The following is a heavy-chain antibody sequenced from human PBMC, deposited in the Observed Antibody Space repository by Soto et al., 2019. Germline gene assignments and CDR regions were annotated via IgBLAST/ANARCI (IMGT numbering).Heavy chain of an antibody. V-gene: IGHV3-33*01. Sequence: QVQLVESGGGVVQPGGSLRISCAASGFSFNNYGMHWVRQAPGKGLEWVAVIWYDGNTEDYADCLKGRFTISRDNYKSMLYLQMNSLSAEDTAVYYCARDGEEYSRYEFVSVDWGQGTLVTVSS. CDR2: IWYDGNTE. J-gene: IGHJ4*02. CDR3: ARDGEEYSRYEFVSVD. D-gene: IGHD5-12*01. CDR1: GFSFNNYG.